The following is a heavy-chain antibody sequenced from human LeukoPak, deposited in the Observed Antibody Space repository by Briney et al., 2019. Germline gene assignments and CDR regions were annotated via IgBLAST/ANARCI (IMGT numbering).Heavy chain of an antibody. CDR2: IIPIFGTA. CDR1: GGTFSSYA. V-gene: IGHV1-69*05. CDR3: ARDDGSSSFFDY. J-gene: IGHJ4*02. Sequence: SVKVSCKASGGTFSSYAISWVRQAPGQGLEWMGGIIPIFGTANYAQKFQGRVTITTDESTSTAYMELSSLRSEDTAVYYCARDDGSSSFFDYWGQGTLVTVSS. D-gene: IGHD6-6*01.